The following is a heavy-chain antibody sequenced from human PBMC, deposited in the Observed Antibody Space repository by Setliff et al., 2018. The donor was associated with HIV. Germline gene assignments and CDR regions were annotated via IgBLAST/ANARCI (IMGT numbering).Heavy chain of an antibody. Sequence: SETLSLTCTVSGDSISGYYWSWIRQSPGKGLEWIGFIYETGSTYYNPSLKSRVSISIDTSKNQFSLKLSSVTAADTAVYFCARDGYANGYGYYYFYMDVWGKGTTVTVSS. J-gene: IGHJ6*03. V-gene: IGHV4-59*12. CDR2: IYETGST. CDR1: GDSISGYY. CDR3: ARDGYANGYGYYYFYMDV. D-gene: IGHD5-18*01.